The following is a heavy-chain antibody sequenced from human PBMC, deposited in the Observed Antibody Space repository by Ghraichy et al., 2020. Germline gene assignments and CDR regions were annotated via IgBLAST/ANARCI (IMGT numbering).Heavy chain of an antibody. Sequence: GESLNISCAASGFSFSSYGMNWVRQAPGKGLEWVSYISTSGHTMYYADSVKGRFTISRDNAGNSLYLQMNSLRAEDTAVYYCARAWSNNGYYYLDYWGQGTLVSVSS. J-gene: IGHJ4*02. CDR3: ARAWSNNGYYYLDY. V-gene: IGHV3-48*01. CDR2: ISTSGHTM. CDR1: GFSFSSYG. D-gene: IGHD2-8*01.